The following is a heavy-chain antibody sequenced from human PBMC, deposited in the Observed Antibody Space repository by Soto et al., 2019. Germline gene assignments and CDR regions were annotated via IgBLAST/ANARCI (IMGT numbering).Heavy chain of an antibody. V-gene: IGHV3-23*01. CDR1: GFAFSGYT. Sequence: EVQLLESGGGLVQPGGSLRLSSAACGFAFSGYTMGWFRKAPGRGLEWVSAIDVSDISTYYADSVKGRFTISRDNSKNTLYLQMNSLRADDTALYYCAKDGAVIGTPDAFDIWGQGTMVTVSS. D-gene: IGHD4-4*01. CDR2: IDVSDIST. CDR3: AKDGAVIGTPDAFDI. J-gene: IGHJ3*02.